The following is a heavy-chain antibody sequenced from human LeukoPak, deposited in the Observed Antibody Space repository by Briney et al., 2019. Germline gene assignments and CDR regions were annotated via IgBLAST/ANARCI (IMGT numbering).Heavy chain of an antibody. CDR3: ARAPGYCSSTSCYTDYYYGMDV. CDR1: GYTFTSYG. D-gene: IGHD2-2*02. J-gene: IGHJ6*02. V-gene: IGHV1-18*01. CDR2: ISAYNGNT. Sequence: ASVKVSCKASGYTFTSYGISWVRQAPGQGLEWVGWISAYNGNTNYAQKLQGRVTMTTDTSTSTAYMELRSLRSDDTAVYYCARAPGYCSSTSCYTDYYYGMDVWGQGTTVTVPS.